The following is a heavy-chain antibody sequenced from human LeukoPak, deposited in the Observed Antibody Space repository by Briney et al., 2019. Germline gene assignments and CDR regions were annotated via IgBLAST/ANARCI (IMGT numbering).Heavy chain of an antibody. D-gene: IGHD3-3*01. CDR1: GGSISSGGYY. CDR3: ARGIWSGYSYNWFDP. Sequence: PSQTLSLTCTVSGGSISSGGYYWSWIRQHPGKGLERIGYIYYSGSTYYNPSLKSRVTISVDTSKNQFSLKLSSVTAADTAVYYCARGIWSGYSYNWFDPWGQGTLVTVSS. V-gene: IGHV4-31*03. J-gene: IGHJ5*02. CDR2: IYYSGST.